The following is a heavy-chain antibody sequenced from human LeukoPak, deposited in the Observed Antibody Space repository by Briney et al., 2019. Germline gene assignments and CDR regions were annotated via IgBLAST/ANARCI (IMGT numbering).Heavy chain of an antibody. CDR1: GFTFDDYA. V-gene: IGHV3-9*01. Sequence: GGSLRLSCAAPGFTFDDYAMHWVRQAPGKGLEWVSGISRNSGSIGYADSVKGRFTISRDNAKNSLYLQMNSLRDEDTALYYCANLGSAGCRRITSCSAYMDVWGKGTTVTVSS. CDR2: ISRNSGSI. CDR3: ANLGSAGCRRITSCSAYMDV. D-gene: IGHD2-2*01. J-gene: IGHJ6*03.